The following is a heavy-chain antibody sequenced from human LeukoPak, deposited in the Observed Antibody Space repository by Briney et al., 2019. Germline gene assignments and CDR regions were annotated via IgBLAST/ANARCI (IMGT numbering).Heavy chain of an antibody. CDR2: ISYDGSNK. Sequence: GGSLRLSCAASGFTFSSYAMHWVRQAPGKGLEWVAVISYDGSNKYYADSVKGRFTISRDSSKNTLYLQMSSLRAEDTAVYYCARDRRRRTYYYDSSGYYFGDYWSQGTLVTVSS. V-gene: IGHV3-30-3*01. J-gene: IGHJ4*02. CDR3: ARDRRRRTYYYDSSGYYFGDY. D-gene: IGHD3-22*01. CDR1: GFTFSSYA.